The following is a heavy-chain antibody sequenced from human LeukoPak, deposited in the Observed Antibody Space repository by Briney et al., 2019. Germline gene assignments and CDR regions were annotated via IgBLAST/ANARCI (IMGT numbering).Heavy chain of an antibody. V-gene: IGHV1-24*01. CDR3: ATFQAYANSGHLRPYFDY. D-gene: IGHD3-22*01. Sequence: ASVKVSCKISGYSLTELAIHWVRQAPGKGLEWMGGSDPEDVKTSFAEKFQGRVTFTEDTSTDTAFMELSRLRSDDTAVYYCATFQAYANSGHLRPYFDYWDQGTLVTVSS. CDR1: GYSLTELA. CDR2: SDPEDVKT. J-gene: IGHJ4*02.